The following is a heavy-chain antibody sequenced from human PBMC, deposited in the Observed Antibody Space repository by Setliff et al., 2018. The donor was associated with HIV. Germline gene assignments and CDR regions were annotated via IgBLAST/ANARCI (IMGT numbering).Heavy chain of an antibody. CDR3: ARVPILRYASPVDM. Sequence: GASVKVSCKASGYTFTSYYMHWVRQAPGQGLEWMGIINPSSGSTTYAQKFRGRATMTRDTSRSTVYMELSSLRFDDTAVYYCARVPILRYASPVDMWGQGTQVTVS. V-gene: IGHV1-46*01. CDR1: GYTFTSYY. J-gene: IGHJ4*02. D-gene: IGHD3-9*01. CDR2: INPSSGST.